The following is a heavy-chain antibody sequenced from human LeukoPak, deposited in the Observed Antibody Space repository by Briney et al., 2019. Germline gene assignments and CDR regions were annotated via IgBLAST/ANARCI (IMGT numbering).Heavy chain of an antibody. Sequence: GASVKVSCKVSGYTLTELSMHWVRQAPGKGLEWMGGFDPEDGETIYAQKFQGRVTMTEDTSTDTAYMELSSLRSEDTAVYYCATGQRITMIVVPSYYFDYWGQGTLVTVSS. CDR1: GYTLTELS. J-gene: IGHJ4*02. V-gene: IGHV1-24*01. CDR3: ATGQRITMIVVPSYYFDY. D-gene: IGHD3-22*01. CDR2: FDPEDGET.